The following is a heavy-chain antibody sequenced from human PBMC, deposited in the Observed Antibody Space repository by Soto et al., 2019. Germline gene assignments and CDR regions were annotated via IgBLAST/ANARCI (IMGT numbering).Heavy chain of an antibody. J-gene: IGHJ4*02. CDR2: ISGSDGKT. V-gene: IGHV3-23*01. D-gene: IGHD1-26*01. Sequence: PGGSLRLCCAASGFRFTSYALSWVRQAPGKGLEWVSTISGSDGKTYYADSVKGRFSISRDTSKTTLYLQMNSLRVEDTAVYYCARWSFLDYWGQGTRVTVSS. CDR1: GFRFTSYA. CDR3: ARWSFLDY.